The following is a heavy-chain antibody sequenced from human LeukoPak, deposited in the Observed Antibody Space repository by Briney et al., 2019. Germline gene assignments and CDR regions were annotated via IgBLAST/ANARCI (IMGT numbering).Heavy chain of an antibody. D-gene: IGHD3-22*01. Sequence: ASVKVSCKASGYTFTSYGISWVRQAPGQGLEWMGWISAYNGNTNYAQKLQGRVTMITDTSTSTAYMELRSLRSDDTAVYYCARTTMGYDSSGYYSHFDYWGQGTLVTVSS. J-gene: IGHJ4*02. CDR3: ARTTMGYDSSGYYSHFDY. V-gene: IGHV1-18*01. CDR1: GYTFTSYG. CDR2: ISAYNGNT.